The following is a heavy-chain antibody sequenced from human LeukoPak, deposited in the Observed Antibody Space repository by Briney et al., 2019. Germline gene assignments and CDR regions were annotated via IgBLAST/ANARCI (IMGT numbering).Heavy chain of an antibody. CDR3: ARDLYYLGSGSSTISYGMDV. V-gene: IGHV1-69*04. J-gene: IGHJ6*02. CDR2: IIPIFGIA. D-gene: IGHD2-2*01. CDR1: GGTFSSYA. Sequence: SVKVSFKASGGTFSSYAIRWVRQAPGQGLEWMGRIIPIFGIANYAQKFQGRVTITADKSTSTAYMELSSLRSEDTAVYYCARDLYYLGSGSSTISYGMDVWGQGTTVTVSS.